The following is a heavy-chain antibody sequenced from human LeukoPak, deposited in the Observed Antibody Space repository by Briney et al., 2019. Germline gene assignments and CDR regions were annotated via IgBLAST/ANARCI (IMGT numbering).Heavy chain of an antibody. D-gene: IGHD6-19*01. CDR3: ARGSRSSGWYPGYWYFDL. Sequence: SETLSLTCTVSGGSISNYYWSWIRQSPGKGLEWIGYIYYTGNTNYNPSLESRVIISVDTSKNQFSLKLSSVTAADTAVYYCARGSRSSGWYPGYWYFDLWGRGTLVTVSS. CDR2: IYYTGNT. J-gene: IGHJ2*01. CDR1: GGSISNYY. V-gene: IGHV4-59*08.